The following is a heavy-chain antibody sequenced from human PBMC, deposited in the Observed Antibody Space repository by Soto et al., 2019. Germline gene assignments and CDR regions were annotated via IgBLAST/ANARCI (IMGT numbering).Heavy chain of an antibody. CDR3: ARDRDAHYYDSSGYYFDY. V-gene: IGHV1-46*04. J-gene: IGHJ4*02. CDR1: GYTFTSYY. D-gene: IGHD3-22*01. CDR2: INPSGGST. Sequence: ASVKVSCEASGYTFTSYYMHWVRQAPGQGLEWLGIINPSGGSTSYAQKLQGRVTMTRDTSTTTVYMELSSLRSEDTAVYYCARDRDAHYYDSSGYYFDYWGQGTLVTVSS.